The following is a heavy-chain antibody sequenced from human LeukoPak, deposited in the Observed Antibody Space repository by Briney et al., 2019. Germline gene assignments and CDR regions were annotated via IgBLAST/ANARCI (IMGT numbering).Heavy chain of an antibody. CDR1: GLSFSSSG. J-gene: IGHJ3*01. V-gene: IGHV3-48*03. Sequence: SGGSLRLSCAASGLSFSSSGMNWVRQAPGKGLEWVSYITATGSTIYYADSVKGRFTISRDNARSSLFLSMSSLRAEDTAVYYCARSIIVGATGAFDVWGQGTMVTVS. CDR3: ARSIIVGATGAFDV. CDR2: ITATGSTI. D-gene: IGHD1-26*01.